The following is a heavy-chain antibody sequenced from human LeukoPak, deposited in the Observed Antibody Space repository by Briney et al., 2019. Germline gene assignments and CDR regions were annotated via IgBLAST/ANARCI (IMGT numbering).Heavy chain of an antibody. CDR3: ARDPTGTTSDPVDY. D-gene: IGHD1-7*01. CDR1: GFTFSSYA. Sequence: GGSPRLSCAASGFTFSSYAMHWVRQAPGKGLEWVAVISYDGSNKYYADSVKGRFTISRDNSKNTLYLQMNSLRAEDTAVYYCARDPTGTTSDPVDYWGQGTLVTVSS. CDR2: ISYDGSNK. J-gene: IGHJ4*02. V-gene: IGHV3-30-3*01.